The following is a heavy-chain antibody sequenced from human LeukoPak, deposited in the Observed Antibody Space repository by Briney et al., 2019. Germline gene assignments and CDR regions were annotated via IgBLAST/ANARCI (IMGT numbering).Heavy chain of an antibody. D-gene: IGHD2-2*01. CDR1: GYTFTSCY. V-gene: IGHV1-46*01. CDR3: ATPAPHCSSTSCYAFDY. CDR2: IKPSGGST. J-gene: IGHJ4*02. Sequence: ASVRVSCTASGYTFTSCYMHWVRQAPGQGLEWMGIIKPSGGSTSYAQNFQGRVTMPRDMSTSTVYMELSSLRSEDTAVYYCATPAPHCSSTSCYAFDYWGQGTLV.